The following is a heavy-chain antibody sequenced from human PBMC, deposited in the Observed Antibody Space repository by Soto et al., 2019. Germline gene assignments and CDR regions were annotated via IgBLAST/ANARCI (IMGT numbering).Heavy chain of an antibody. CDR1: GYTFTSYG. D-gene: IGHD3-3*01. CDR2: ISAYNGNT. Sequence: GASVKVSCKASGYTFTSYGISWVRQAPGQGLEWMGWISAYNGNTNYAQKLQGRVTMTTDTSTSTAYMELRSLRSDDTAVYYCARVLTREYDSCFDCWGQGTLVTVSS. J-gene: IGHJ4*02. CDR3: ARVLTREYDSCFDC. V-gene: IGHV1-18*04.